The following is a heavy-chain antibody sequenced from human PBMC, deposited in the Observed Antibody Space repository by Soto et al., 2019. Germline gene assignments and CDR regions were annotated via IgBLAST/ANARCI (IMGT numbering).Heavy chain of an antibody. CDR1: GFIFSNYA. J-gene: IGHJ4*02. CDR2: ISGSGATT. CDR3: TKGGIPRRYNIPKVDFDY. D-gene: IGHD1-1*01. Sequence: GGSLRLSCAASGFIFSNYAMSWVRQAPGRGLEWVSAISGSGATTYYPDSVKGRFTISRDNSKNTLYLQMNNLRADDTAVYYCTKGGIPRRYNIPKVDFDYWGQGTLVTVSS. V-gene: IGHV3-23*01.